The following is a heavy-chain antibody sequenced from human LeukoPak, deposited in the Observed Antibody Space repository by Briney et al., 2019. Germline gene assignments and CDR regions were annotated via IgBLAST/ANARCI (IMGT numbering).Heavy chain of an antibody. D-gene: IGHD4-17*01. V-gene: IGHV3-53*01. CDR1: GFTVSSNY. CDR3: ARDRDYGDWYFDY. CDR2: IYSGGST. Sequence: PGGALLLSFAASGFTVSSNYMSRGRQTPGKGQGRVSVIYSGGSTYYADSVKGRFTLASDNTNNTLYVQMNSMRGDDTAAHYCARDRDYGDWYFDYWGQGTMVTVSS. J-gene: IGHJ4*02.